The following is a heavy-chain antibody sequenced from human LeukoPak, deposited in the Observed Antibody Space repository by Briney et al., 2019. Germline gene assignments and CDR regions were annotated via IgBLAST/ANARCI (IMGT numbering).Heavy chain of an antibody. CDR2: IGISSGNT. J-gene: IGHJ4*02. CDR1: GFPFSDYS. D-gene: IGHD1-1*01. Sequence: GGSLRLSCTASGFPFSDYSMNWVRQTPGKGLEWISYIGISSGNTKYADSVKGRFTISADNTKNSLYLQMNSLRVEDTAVYYCARDHNYAFDNWGQGTLVSVSS. CDR3: ARDHNYAFDN. V-gene: IGHV3-48*04.